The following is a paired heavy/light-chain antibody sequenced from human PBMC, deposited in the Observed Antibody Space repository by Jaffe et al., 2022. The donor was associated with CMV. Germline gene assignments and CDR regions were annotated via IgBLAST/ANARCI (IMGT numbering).Heavy chain of an antibody. Sequence: EVQLVESGGGLVQPGGSLRLSCAASGFTFSSYAMSWVRQAPGKGLEWVSAISGSGGSTYYADSVKGRFTISRDNSKNTLYLQMNSLRAEDTAVYYCAKGPVGATTIGYYYYMDVWGKGTTVTVSS. CDR1: GFTFSSYA. CDR2: ISGSGGST. J-gene: IGHJ6*03. CDR3: AKGPVGATTIGYYYYMDV. V-gene: IGHV3-23*04. D-gene: IGHD1-26*01.
Light chain of an antibody. CDR1: SSNIGSNY. Sequence: QSVLTQPPSASGTPGQRVTISCSGSSSNIGSNYVYWYQQLPGTAPKLLIYRNNQRPSGVPDRFSGSKSGTSASLAISGLRSEDEADYYCAAWDDSLSGANWVFGGGTKLTVL. CDR3: AAWDDSLSGANWV. CDR2: RNN. V-gene: IGLV1-47*01. J-gene: IGLJ3*02.